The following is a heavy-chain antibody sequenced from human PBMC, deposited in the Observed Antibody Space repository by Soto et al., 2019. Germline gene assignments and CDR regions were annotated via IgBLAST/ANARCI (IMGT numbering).Heavy chain of an antibody. J-gene: IGHJ4*02. CDR2: IWYDGSNK. V-gene: IGHV3-33*01. Sequence: GSLRLSCAASGFTFSSYGMHWVRQAPGKGLEWVAVIWYDGSNKYYADSVKGRFTISRDNSKNTLYLQMNSLRAEDTAVYYCARDRSSGPVDYFDYWGQGTLVTVSS. CDR1: GFTFSSYG. D-gene: IGHD6-19*01. CDR3: ARDRSSGPVDYFDY.